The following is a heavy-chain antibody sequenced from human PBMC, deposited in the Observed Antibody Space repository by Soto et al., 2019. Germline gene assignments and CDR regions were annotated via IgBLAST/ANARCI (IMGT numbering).Heavy chain of an antibody. Sequence: VQLQESGPRLVEPSQTLSLTCTVSGGSISGDYYWNWIRQAPRKGLEWIGYVYHTGSTYHNPSLKSRGSISIDTSNNQFSLNLSSVTAADTAVYFCAREPYDITGNRIDSWGQGIPVTVSS. CDR2: VYHTGST. D-gene: IGHD3-22*01. J-gene: IGHJ5*01. CDR3: AREPYDITGNRIDS. CDR1: GGSISGDYY. V-gene: IGHV4-30-4*01.